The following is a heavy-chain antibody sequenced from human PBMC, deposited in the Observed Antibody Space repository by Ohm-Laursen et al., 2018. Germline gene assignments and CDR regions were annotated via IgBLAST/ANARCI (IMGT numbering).Heavy chain of an antibody. CDR3: ARDSVGSGWSRGAFDI. V-gene: IGHV3-53*01. D-gene: IGHD6-19*01. CDR2: IYSSGST. Sequence: GSLRLSCSATGFTVSSNYMSWVRQAPGKGLEWVSVIYSSGSTYYADSVKGRFTISRDNSKNTLYLQMNSLRAEDTAVYYCARDSVGSGWSRGAFDIWGQGTMVTVSS. J-gene: IGHJ3*02. CDR1: GFTVSSNY.